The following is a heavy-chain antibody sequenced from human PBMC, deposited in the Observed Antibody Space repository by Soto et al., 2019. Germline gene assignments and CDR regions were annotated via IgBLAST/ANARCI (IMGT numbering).Heavy chain of an antibody. CDR2: IYYSGST. CDR3: ATVGRYKYGMGV. D-gene: IGHD5-18*01. CDR1: GGSISSYY. Sequence: SETLSLTCTLSGGSISSYYWSWIRQPPGKGLEWIGYIYYSGSTNYNPSLKSRVTISVDTSKNQFSLKLSSVTAADPAVYYCATVGRYKYGMGVWGEVSRVT. V-gene: IGHV4-59*01. J-gene: IGHJ6*01.